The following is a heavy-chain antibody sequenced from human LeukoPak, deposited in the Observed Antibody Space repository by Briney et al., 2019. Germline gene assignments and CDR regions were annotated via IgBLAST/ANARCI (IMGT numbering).Heavy chain of an antibody. V-gene: IGHV3-30-3*01. D-gene: IGHD3-10*01. J-gene: IGHJ6*02. CDR3: ARDIYQITMLRGADTYHYYVMDV. Sequence: GGSLRLSCAASGFTFSSSAMHWVRQAPGKGLEWVALISYDGSTKYYIDSVKGRFTISRDNSKNTLYLQMDSLRAEDTAVYYCARDIYQITMLRGADTYHYYVMDVWGQGTTVTVSS. CDR1: GFTFSSSA. CDR2: ISYDGSTK.